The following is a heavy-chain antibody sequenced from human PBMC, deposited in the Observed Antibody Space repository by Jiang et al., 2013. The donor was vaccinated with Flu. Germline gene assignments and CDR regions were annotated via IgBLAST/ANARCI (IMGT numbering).Heavy chain of an antibody. V-gene: IGHV1-18*01. Sequence: WISAYNGNTNYAQKLQGRVTMTTDTSTSTAYMELRSLRSDDTAVYYCARDLKSDTAMLAGYYWGQGTLVTVSS. D-gene: IGHD5-18*01. CDR3: ARDLKSDTAMLAGYY. CDR2: ISAYNGNT. J-gene: IGHJ4*02.